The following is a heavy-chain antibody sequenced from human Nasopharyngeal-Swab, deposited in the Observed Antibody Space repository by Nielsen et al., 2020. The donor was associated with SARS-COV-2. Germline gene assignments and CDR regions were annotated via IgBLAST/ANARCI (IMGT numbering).Heavy chain of an antibody. CDR2: IIPIFGTA. Sequence: SVKVSCKASGGTFSSYAIGWVRQAPGQGLEWMGGIIPIFGTANYAQKFQGRVTITADESTSTAYMELSSLRSEDTAVYYCARSWGQLGDYYYYGMDVWGQGTTVTVSS. J-gene: IGHJ6*02. CDR1: GGTFSSYA. CDR3: ARSWGQLGDYYYYGMDV. V-gene: IGHV1-69*13. D-gene: IGHD6-6*01.